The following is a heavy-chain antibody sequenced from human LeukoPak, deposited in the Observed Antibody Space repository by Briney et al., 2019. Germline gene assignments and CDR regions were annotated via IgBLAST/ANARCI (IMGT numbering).Heavy chain of an antibody. J-gene: IGHJ4*02. CDR3: AKDRRSIAAAGTRDFDY. Sequence: PGRSLRLSCAASGFTFDDYAMHWVRQAPGKGLEWVSGISWNSGSIGYADSVKGRFTISRDNAKNSLYLQMNSLRAEDTALYYCAKDRRSIAAAGTRDFDYWGQGTLVTVSS. D-gene: IGHD6-13*01. CDR1: GFTFDDYA. V-gene: IGHV3-9*01. CDR2: ISWNSGSI.